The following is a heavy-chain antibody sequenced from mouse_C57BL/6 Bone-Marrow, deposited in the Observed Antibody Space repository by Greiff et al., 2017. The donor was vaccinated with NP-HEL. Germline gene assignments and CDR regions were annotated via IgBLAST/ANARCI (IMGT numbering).Heavy chain of an antibody. CDR1: GFTFSSYG. V-gene: IGHV5-6*01. Sequence: VQRVESGGDLVKPGGSLKLSCAASGFTFSSYGMSWVRQTPDKRLEWVATISSGGSYTYYPDSVKGRFTISRDNAKNTLYLQMSSLKSEDTAMYYCARSGFAYWGQGTLVTVSA. CDR3: ARSGFAY. J-gene: IGHJ3*01. CDR2: ISSGGSYT.